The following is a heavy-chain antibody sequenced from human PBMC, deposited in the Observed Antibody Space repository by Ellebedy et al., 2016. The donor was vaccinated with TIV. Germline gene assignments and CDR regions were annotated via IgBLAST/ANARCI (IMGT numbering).Heavy chain of an antibody. CDR1: GFPLRRYD. J-gene: IGHJ6*02. CDR3: ARVGRFGDLQNDYGMDV. V-gene: IGHV3-13*04. D-gene: IGHD3-10*01. CDR2: IGSFGDT. Sequence: GGSLRLXCAASGFPLRRYDMHWVRQATGKGLEWVSSIGSFGDTKYAGSVRGRFTISRENARNSLYLQMNTLRPGDTAVYYCARVGRFGDLQNDYGMDVWGQGTTVTVSS.